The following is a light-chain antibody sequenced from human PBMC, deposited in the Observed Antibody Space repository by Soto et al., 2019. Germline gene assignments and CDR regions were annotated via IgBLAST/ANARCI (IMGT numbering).Light chain of an antibody. CDR2: DTF. Sequence: ETVLTQSPGTLSLSPGERATLSCRASQSVGSTYLAWYQQKPGQAPRLLISDTFNRATGIPYRFSGSGSGTDFTLTISRLEPEDFAVYHCQQYGNPPWTFGQGTKLEIK. V-gene: IGKV3-20*01. CDR1: QSVGSTY. J-gene: IGKJ2*01. CDR3: QQYGNPPWT.